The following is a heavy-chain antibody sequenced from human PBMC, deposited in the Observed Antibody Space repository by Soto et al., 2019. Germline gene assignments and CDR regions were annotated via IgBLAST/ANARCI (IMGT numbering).Heavy chain of an antibody. V-gene: IGHV3-30*03. CDR2: ISYDGSNK. CDR1: GFTFSSYG. J-gene: IGHJ3*02. Sequence: GGSLRLSCAASGFTFSSYGMHWVRQAPGKGLEWVAVISYDGSNKYYADSVKGRFTISRDNSKNTLYLQMNSLRAEDTAVYYCAASGRYYYDGYSFDIWGQGTMVTVSS. CDR3: AASGRYYYDGYSFDI. D-gene: IGHD3-22*01.